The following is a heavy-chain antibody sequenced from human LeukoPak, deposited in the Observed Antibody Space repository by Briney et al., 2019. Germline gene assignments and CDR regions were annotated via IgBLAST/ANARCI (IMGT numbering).Heavy chain of an antibody. J-gene: IGHJ4*02. CDR2: IKSKTDGWTT. Sequence: GGSLRLSCAASGFTFNNAWMSWVRQAPGKGLEWVGRIKSKTDGWTTDYAAPVKGRFTISRDDSKNTLYLQMNSLKTEDTAVYYCTRYNFGSYYFDYWGQGTLVTVSS. D-gene: IGHD1-20*01. CDR1: GFTFNNAW. V-gene: IGHV3-15*01. CDR3: TRYNFGSYYFDY.